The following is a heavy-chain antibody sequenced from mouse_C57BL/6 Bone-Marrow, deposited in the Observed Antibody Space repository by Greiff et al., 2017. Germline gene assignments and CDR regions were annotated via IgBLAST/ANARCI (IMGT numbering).Heavy chain of an antibody. CDR2: IHPNSGST. V-gene: IGHV1-64*01. CDR1: GYTFTSYW. CDR3: AKGLLRRYFDV. J-gene: IGHJ1*03. Sequence: QVQLQQPGAELVKPGASVKLSCKASGYTFTSYWMHWVKQRPGPGLEWIGMIHPNSGSTNYNEKFTSNATLTVDKSSSTVYMQLISLTSEDSAVYYFAKGLLRRYFDVWGTGTTVTVSS. D-gene: IGHD2-10*01.